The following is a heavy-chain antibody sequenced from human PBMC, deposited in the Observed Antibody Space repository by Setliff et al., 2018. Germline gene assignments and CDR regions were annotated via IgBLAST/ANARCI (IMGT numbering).Heavy chain of an antibody. CDR1: GFTFSSYS. CDR2: ISSSSSTI. V-gene: IGHV3-48*01. CDR3: ARESGYGSGSYSGY. Sequence: GGSLRLSCAASGFTFSSYSMNWVRQAPGKGLEWVSYISSSSSTIYYADSVKGRFTISRDNAKNSLYLQMNSLRAEDTAVYSCARESGYGSGSYSGYWGQGTLVTVSS. D-gene: IGHD3-10*01. J-gene: IGHJ4*02.